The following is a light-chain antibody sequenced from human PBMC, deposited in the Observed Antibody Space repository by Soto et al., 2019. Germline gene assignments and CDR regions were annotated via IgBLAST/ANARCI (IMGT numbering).Light chain of an antibody. CDR2: EVN. CDR1: SSDVGGYNY. Sequence: QSAPTQPPSASGSPGQSVTISCTGTSSDVGGYNYVSWYQQHPGKAPKLMIFEVNKRPSGVPDRFSGSKSGNTASLTVSGLQTEDEADYYCTSFAGINNFVVFGGGTKLTVL. J-gene: IGLJ2*01. CDR3: TSFAGINNFVV. V-gene: IGLV2-8*01.